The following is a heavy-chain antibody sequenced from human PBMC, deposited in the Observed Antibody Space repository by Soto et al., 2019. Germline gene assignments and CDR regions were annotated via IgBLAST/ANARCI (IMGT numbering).Heavy chain of an antibody. Sequence: QVQLVESGGGLVKPGGSLRLSCATSGFTFSDYYMSWIREAPGKGLEWVSYIGTRGNTKYYADSVRGRFTIPRDNAKNSLYLQMNSLRAHDTAVYYCARDGTEYYGEYYDYWGQGIPVTVSS. J-gene: IGHJ4*02. V-gene: IGHV3-11*01. CDR2: IGTRGNTK. CDR3: ARDGTEYYGEYYDY. CDR1: GFTFSDYY. D-gene: IGHD4-17*01.